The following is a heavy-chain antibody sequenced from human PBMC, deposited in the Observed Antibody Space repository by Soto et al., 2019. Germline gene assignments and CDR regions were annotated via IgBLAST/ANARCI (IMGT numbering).Heavy chain of an antibody. Sequence: ASVQVSFNASGYTFTNSGLSWVRQAPAQGLEWMGWISAYNGNTKYAQKYQGRVTMTTDTSTSTAYMELRSLRSDDTAVFYCARDDAYYSDTSGYYFEYWGQGTLVTVSA. D-gene: IGHD3-22*01. V-gene: IGHV1-18*01. CDR1: GYTFTNSG. CDR2: ISAYNGNT. CDR3: ARDDAYYSDTSGYYFEY. J-gene: IGHJ4*02.